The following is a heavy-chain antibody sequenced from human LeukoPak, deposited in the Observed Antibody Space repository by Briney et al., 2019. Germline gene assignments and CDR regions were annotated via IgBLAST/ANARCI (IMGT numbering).Heavy chain of an antibody. V-gene: IGHV4-34*01. Sequence: SETLSLTCAVYGGSFSGYYWSWIRQPPGKGLEWIGEINHSGSTNYNPSLKSRVTISVDTSKNQFSLKLSSVTAADTAVYYCARMYYYDSSGPFDYWGRGTLVTVSS. CDR2: INHSGST. D-gene: IGHD3-22*01. CDR3: ARMYYYDSSGPFDY. J-gene: IGHJ4*02. CDR1: GGSFSGYY.